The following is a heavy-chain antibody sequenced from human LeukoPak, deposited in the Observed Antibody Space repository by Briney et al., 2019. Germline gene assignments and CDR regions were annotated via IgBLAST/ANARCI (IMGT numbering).Heavy chain of an antibody. J-gene: IGHJ3*02. CDR3: AGEGTGVLPGDALDI. D-gene: IGHD6-19*01. V-gene: IGHV3-21*05. CDR1: GFTFSTHS. Sequence: PGGSLRLSCAAPGFTFSTHSRTWVRRAPGKGLEWVSYRYHNGNDRYTGEAVKGRFTISRDNATYSLYVHMHTRRAKAADVYDCAGEGTGVLPGDALDIWGQGTMVTVSS. CDR2: RYHNGNDR.